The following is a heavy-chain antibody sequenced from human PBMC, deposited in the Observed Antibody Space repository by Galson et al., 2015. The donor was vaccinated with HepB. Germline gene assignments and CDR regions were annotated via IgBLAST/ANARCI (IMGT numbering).Heavy chain of an antibody. CDR2: FDPEDGET. V-gene: IGHV1-24*01. J-gene: IGHJ6*02. CDR1: GYTLSEIS. CDR3: ATLRQQVTNGWYQANYYYYYGLDV. D-gene: IGHD6-19*01. Sequence: SVKVSCKVSGYTLSEISMHWVRQAPGKGLEWMGGFDPEDGETVYAQRLQGRVTMTEDTSTDTAYMELSSLRSEDTAVYYCATLRQQVTNGWYQANYYYYYGLDVWGQGTTVTVSS.